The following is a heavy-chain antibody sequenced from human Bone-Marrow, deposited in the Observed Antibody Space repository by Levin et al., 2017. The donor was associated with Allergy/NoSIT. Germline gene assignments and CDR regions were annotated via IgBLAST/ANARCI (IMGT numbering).Heavy chain of an antibody. J-gene: IGHJ5*01. CDR2: ISYDGTNT. V-gene: IGHV3-30-3*01. CDR1: GFIFNDYI. Sequence: LSLTCAASGFIFNDYIMNWVRQAPGKGLECVAVISYDGTNTYYAESVKGRFTMSRDNSKDTLHLQMKSLRAEDTAVYYCVRTIEYSASSLGLGWFDSWGQGTLVTVSS. D-gene: IGHD5-12*01. CDR3: VRTIEYSASSLGLGWFDS.